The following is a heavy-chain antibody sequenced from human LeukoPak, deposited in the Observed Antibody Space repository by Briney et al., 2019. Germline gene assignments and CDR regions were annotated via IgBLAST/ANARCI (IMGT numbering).Heavy chain of an antibody. V-gene: IGHV3-21*01. D-gene: IGHD1-26*01. Sequence: GGSLRLSCAVSGFTFSSYSMNWVRQAPGKGLEWVSSISSSSSYIYYADSVKGRFTISRDNAKNSLYLQMNSLRAEDTAVYYCARDMVGDTGDYWGQGTLVTVSS. J-gene: IGHJ4*02. CDR1: GFTFSSYS. CDR2: ISSSSSYI. CDR3: ARDMVGDTGDY.